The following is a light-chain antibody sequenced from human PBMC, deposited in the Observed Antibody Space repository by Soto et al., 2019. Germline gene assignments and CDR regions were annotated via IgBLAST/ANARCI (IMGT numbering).Light chain of an antibody. V-gene: IGKV3-15*01. J-gene: IGKJ1*01. CDR2: RAS. CDR3: QQYQNLWT. Sequence: IQMTQSPATLSVSPGEGATLSCRASQTIYSNVAWYQQRPGQAPRLLIYRASARATGIPARFSGSGSGTEFTPTIGSLQSEDSAVYYCQQYQNLWTFGQGTKV. CDR1: QTIYSN.